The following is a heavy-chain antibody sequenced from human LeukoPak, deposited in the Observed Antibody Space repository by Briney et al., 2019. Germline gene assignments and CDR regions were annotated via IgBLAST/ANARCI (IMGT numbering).Heavy chain of an antibody. V-gene: IGHV3-23*01. CDR1: GCTFSSYA. CDR3: AEGRWESSSANFDY. J-gene: IGHJ4*02. CDR2: ISGSGGST. D-gene: IGHD6-6*01. Sequence: QTGGSLRLSCAASGCTFSSYAMSWVRQAPGKGLEWVSAISGSGGSTYYADSVKGRFTISRDNSKNTLYLQMNSLRAEDTAVYYCAEGRWESSSANFDYWGQGTLVSVSS.